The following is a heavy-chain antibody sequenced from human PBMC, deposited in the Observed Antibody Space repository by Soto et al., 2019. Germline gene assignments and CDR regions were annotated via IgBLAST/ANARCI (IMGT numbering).Heavy chain of an antibody. V-gene: IGHV4-31*03. J-gene: IGHJ5*02. CDR1: GGSISSGGYY. D-gene: IGHD3-16*02. CDR3: TRHHAGLGELSLVFNP. CDR2: IYYSGST. Sequence: QVQLQESGPGLVKPSQTLSLTCTVSGGSISSGGYYWSWIRQHPGKGLEWIGYIYYSGSTYYNPSRKSRVTISVDTSKNQLSLKLSSVTAAGTAVYYCTRHHAGLGELSLVFNPWGQGTLVTVAS.